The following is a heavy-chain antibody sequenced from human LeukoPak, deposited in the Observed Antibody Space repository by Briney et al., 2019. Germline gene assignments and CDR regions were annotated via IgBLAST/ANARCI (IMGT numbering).Heavy chain of an antibody. D-gene: IGHD4-17*01. V-gene: IGHV4-61*02. Sequence: NPSETLSLTCTVSGGSISSGSYYWSWIRQPAGKGLEWIGRIYTSGSTNYNPSLKSRVTISVDTSKNQFSLQLSSATAADTAVYYCARESIYGDYGHWGQGTLVTVSS. CDR2: IYTSGST. CDR1: GGSISSGSYY. J-gene: IGHJ4*02. CDR3: ARESIYGDYGH.